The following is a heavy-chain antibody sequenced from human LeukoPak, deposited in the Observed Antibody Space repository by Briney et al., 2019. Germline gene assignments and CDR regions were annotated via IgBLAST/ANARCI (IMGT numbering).Heavy chain of an antibody. CDR3: ARDPMVRGVWGNYYYGMDV. D-gene: IGHD3-10*01. CDR2: IYYSGST. J-gene: IGHJ6*02. V-gene: IGHV4-31*03. CDR1: GGSFSSGGYY. Sequence: SETLSLTCTVSGGSFSSGGYYWSWIRQHPGKGLEWIGYIYYSGSTYYNPSLKSRVTISVDTSKNQFSLKLSSVTAADTAVYYCARDPMVRGVWGNYYYGMDVWGQGTTVTVSS.